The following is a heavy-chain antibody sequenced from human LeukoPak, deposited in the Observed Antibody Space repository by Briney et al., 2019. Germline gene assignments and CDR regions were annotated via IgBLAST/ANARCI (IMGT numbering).Heavy chain of an antibody. J-gene: IGHJ4*02. CDR3: AKDQGIAVAAPFDY. Sequence: GGSLRLSCAASGFTFSSYAMSWVRQAPGKGLELVSAISGSGGSTYYADSVKGRFTISRDNSKNTLYLQMNSLRAEDTAVYYCAKDQGIAVAAPFDYWGQGTLVTVSS. CDR1: GFTFSSYA. D-gene: IGHD6-19*01. CDR2: ISGSGGST. V-gene: IGHV3-23*01.